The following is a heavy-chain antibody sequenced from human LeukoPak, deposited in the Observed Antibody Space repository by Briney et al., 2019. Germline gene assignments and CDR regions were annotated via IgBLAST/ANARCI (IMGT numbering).Heavy chain of an antibody. CDR3: GANYHWSRLDY. CDR2: ISPSSSYI. D-gene: IGHD3-3*01. J-gene: IGHJ4*02. Sequence: GGSLTLTCAASGFTFSRHVMIWGRQAPGKGLEWVSSISPSSSYIYYADSLKGRFIISRDNAKSSLYLQLHSLRAEDTAVYYCGANYHWSRLDYWGEGPMVAVSS. V-gene: IGHV3-21*01. CDR1: GFTFSRHV.